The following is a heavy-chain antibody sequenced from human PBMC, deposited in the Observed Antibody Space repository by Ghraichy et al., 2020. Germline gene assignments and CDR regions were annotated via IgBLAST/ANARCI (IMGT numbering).Heavy chain of an antibody. V-gene: IGHV3-30-3*01. J-gene: IGHJ6*02. CDR1: GFTFSSYA. D-gene: IGHD6-13*01. CDR3: ARGASSSWYWTILVQDYGMDV. Sequence: GGSLRLSCAASGFTFSSYAMHWVRQAPGKGLEWVAVLSYDGSNKYYADSVKGRFTISRDNSKNTLYLQMNSLRAEDTAVYYCARGASSSWYWTILVQDYGMDVWGQGTTVTVSS. CDR2: LSYDGSNK.